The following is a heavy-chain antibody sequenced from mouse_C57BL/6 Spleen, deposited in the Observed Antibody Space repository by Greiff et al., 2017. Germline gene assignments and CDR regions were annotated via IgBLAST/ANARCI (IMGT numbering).Heavy chain of an antibody. V-gene: IGHV3-1*01. Sequence: EVMLVESGPGMVKPSQSLSLTCTVTGYSITSGYDWHWIRHFPGNKLEWMGYISYSGSTNYNPSLKSRISITHDTSKNHFFLKLKSVTTEDTATYSCARGAGSSHLYFDGWGTGTTVTVSS. CDR3: ARGAGSSHLYFDG. CDR1: GYSITSGYD. CDR2: ISYSGST. D-gene: IGHD1-1*01. J-gene: IGHJ1*03.